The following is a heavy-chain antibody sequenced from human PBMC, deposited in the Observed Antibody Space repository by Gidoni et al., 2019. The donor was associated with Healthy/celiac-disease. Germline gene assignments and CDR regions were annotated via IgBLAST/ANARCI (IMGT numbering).Heavy chain of an antibody. D-gene: IGHD2-21*02. CDR1: GFTFSSNS. J-gene: IGHJ6*02. V-gene: IGHV3-66*01. Sequence: EVQLVESGGGLVQPGGSLRLSCAASGFTFSSNSMSWFRQAPGKGLEWVSVIYSGGSTYDADSVKGRFTISRDNSKNTLYLQMNSLRAEDTAVYYCASPGPPNCGGDCYSYYYYGMDVWGQGTTVTVSS. CDR2: IYSGGST. CDR3: ASPGPPNCGGDCYSYYYYGMDV.